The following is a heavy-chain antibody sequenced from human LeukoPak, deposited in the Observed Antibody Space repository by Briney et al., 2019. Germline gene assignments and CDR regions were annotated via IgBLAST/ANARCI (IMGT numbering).Heavy chain of an antibody. CDR1: GGSISSYY. V-gene: IGHV4-59*01. D-gene: IGHD3-9*01. Sequence: SETLSLTCTVSGGSISSYYWSWIRQPPGKGLEWIGYIYYSGSTNYNPSLKSRVTISVDTSKNQFSLKLSSVTAADTAVYYCARSGYFDWLPYYWFDPWGQGTLVTVSS. CDR2: IYYSGST. CDR3: ARSGYFDWLPYYWFDP. J-gene: IGHJ5*02.